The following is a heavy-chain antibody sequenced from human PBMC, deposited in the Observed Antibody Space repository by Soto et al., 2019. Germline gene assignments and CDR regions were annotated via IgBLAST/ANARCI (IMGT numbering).Heavy chain of an antibody. CDR1: GFTVSSNY. J-gene: IGHJ5*02. Sequence: GGSLSLSCAASGFTVSSNYMSWVRQAPGKGLEWVSVIYSGGSTYYADSVKGRFTISRHNSKNTLYLQMNSLRAEDTAVYYCARVGGYDILTGYYTSWFDPWGQGTLVTVSS. CDR3: ARVGGYDILTGYYTSWFDP. V-gene: IGHV3-53*04. CDR2: IYSGGST. D-gene: IGHD3-9*01.